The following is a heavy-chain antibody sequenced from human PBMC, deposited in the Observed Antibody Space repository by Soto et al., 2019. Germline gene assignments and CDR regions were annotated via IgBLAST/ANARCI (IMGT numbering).Heavy chain of an antibody. CDR2: IIPILGIA. J-gene: IGHJ5*02. D-gene: IGHD3-3*02. CDR1: GGNFSSYT. CDR3: ARAVLGISWFDP. V-gene: IGHV1-69*02. Sequence: QVQLVQSGAAVKKPGSSVKVSCKASGGNFSSYTISWVRQAPGQGLEWMGRIIPILGIANYAQKFQGRVTITADKSTSTAYMELSSLRSEETAVYYCARAVLGISWFDPWGQGTLVTVSS.